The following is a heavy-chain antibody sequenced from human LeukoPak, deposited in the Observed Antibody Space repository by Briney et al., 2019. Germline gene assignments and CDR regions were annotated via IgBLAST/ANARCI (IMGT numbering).Heavy chain of an antibody. Sequence: GGSLRLSCAASGFTFSSYWMSWVRQAPGKGLEGVANIKQDGSEKYYVDSVKGRFTISRDNAKNSLYLQMNSLRAEDTAVYYCASRRGYYYVPNFDYWGQGTLVTVSS. CDR1: GFTFSSYW. J-gene: IGHJ4*02. V-gene: IGHV3-7*01. CDR2: IKQDGSEK. CDR3: ASRRGYYYVPNFDY. D-gene: IGHD3-10*02.